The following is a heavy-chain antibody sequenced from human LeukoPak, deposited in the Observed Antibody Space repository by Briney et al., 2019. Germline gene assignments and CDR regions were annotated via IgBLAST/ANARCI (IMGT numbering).Heavy chain of an antibody. Sequence: GGSLRLSCAASGFTFDDYAMHWVRQASGKGLEWVSGISWNSGSIGYADSVKGRFTISRDNAKNSLYPQMNSLRAEDTALYYCAKDMYPDYGDYGNYFDYWGQGTLVTVSS. CDR1: GFTFDDYA. CDR3: AKDMYPDYGDYGNYFDY. J-gene: IGHJ4*02. D-gene: IGHD4-17*01. CDR2: ISWNSGSI. V-gene: IGHV3-9*01.